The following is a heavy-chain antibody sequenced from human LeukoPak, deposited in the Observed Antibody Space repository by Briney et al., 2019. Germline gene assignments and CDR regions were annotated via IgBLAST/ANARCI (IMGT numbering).Heavy chain of an antibody. CDR1: GFTFSSYS. Sequence: GGSLRLSCAASGFTFSSYSMNWVRQAPGKGLEWVSYISSSSSTIYCADSVKGRFTISRDNAKNSLYLQMNSLRAEDTAVYYCARDRMATIYYFDYWGQGTLVTVSS. D-gene: IGHD5-24*01. CDR3: ARDRMATIYYFDY. CDR2: ISSSSSTI. V-gene: IGHV3-48*01. J-gene: IGHJ4*02.